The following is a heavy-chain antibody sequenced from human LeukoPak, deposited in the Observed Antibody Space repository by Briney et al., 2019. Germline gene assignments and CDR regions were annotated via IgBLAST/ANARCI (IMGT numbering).Heavy chain of an antibody. Sequence: GGSLRLSCAASGFTFSSYWMSWVRQPPGKGLEWVGRIKSKTDGGTTDYAAPVRGRFTISRDDSKNTLYLQMNSLRAEDTAVYYCARETQGWLQSFDYWGQGTLVTVSS. J-gene: IGHJ4*02. CDR2: IKSKTDGGTT. CDR3: ARETQGWLQSFDY. V-gene: IGHV3-15*01. CDR1: GFTFSSYW. D-gene: IGHD5-24*01.